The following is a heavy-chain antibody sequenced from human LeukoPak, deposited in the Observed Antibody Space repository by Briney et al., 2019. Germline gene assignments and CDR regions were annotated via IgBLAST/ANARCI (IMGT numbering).Heavy chain of an antibody. CDR3: AKDRGDYYYYGMDV. V-gene: IGHV3-11*01. CDR1: GFTFSDYY. Sequence: GGSLRLSCAASGFTFSDYYMSWIRQAPGKGLEWVSYISSSGSTIYYADSVKGRFTISRDNAKNSLYLQMNSLRAEDTAVYYCAKDRGDYYYYGMDVWGQGTTVTVSS. J-gene: IGHJ6*02. CDR2: ISSSGSTI.